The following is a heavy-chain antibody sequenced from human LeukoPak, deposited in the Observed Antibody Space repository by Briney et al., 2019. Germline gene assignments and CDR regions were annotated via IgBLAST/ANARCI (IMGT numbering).Heavy chain of an antibody. CDR2: INPNSGGT. V-gene: IGHV1-2*02. D-gene: IGHD2-15*01. J-gene: IGHJ6*03. CDR1: GFSFMSFG. CDR3: ARDGGYCSGGSCYIYYMDV. Sequence: ASVKVSCKASGFSFMSFGISWVRQAPGQGLEWMGWINPNSGGTNYAQKFQGRVTMTRDTSISTAYMELSRLRSDDTAVYYCARDGGYCSGGSCYIYYMDVWGKGTTVTVSS.